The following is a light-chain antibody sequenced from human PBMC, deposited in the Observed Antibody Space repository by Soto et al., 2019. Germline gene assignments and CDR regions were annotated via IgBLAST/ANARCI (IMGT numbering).Light chain of an antibody. Sequence: EIVLTQSPATLSLSPGERATLSCRASQSISGYLAWYQHRPGRAPRLLIYDASNRATGIPDRFSGRGSGTDFTLTLSSRAPEDFAVYYCQQGASWPLTLVGGT. CDR1: QSISGY. V-gene: IGKV3-11*01. CDR2: DAS. J-gene: IGKJ4*01. CDR3: QQGASWPLT.